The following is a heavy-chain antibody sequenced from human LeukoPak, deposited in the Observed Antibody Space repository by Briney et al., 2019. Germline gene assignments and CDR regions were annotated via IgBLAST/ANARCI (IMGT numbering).Heavy chain of an antibody. Sequence: GGSLRLSCAASGFTFSSYSMNWVRQAPGKGLEYVSGITSSGGSTYYTDSVKGRFTISRDNSNNTLYLQMSSLRAEDTAVYYCVKGDYSGYTFPAFDYWGQGTLVSVSS. CDR3: VKGDYSGYTFPAFDY. J-gene: IGHJ4*02. CDR2: ITSSGGST. D-gene: IGHD5-12*01. V-gene: IGHV3-64D*06. CDR1: GFTFSSYS.